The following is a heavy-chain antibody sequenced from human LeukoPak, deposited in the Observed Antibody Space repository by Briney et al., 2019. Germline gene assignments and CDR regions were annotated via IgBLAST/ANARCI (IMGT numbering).Heavy chain of an antibody. Sequence: GGSLRLSCAASGFTVSSNYMSWVRQAPGKGLEWVSVIYSGGSTYYADSVKGRFTISRHNSKNTLYLQMNSLRAEDTAVYYCARDYGGNSDGGFDYWGQGTLVTVSS. CDR3: ARDYGGNSDGGFDY. CDR1: GFTVSSNY. V-gene: IGHV3-53*01. CDR2: IYSGGST. D-gene: IGHD4-23*01. J-gene: IGHJ4*02.